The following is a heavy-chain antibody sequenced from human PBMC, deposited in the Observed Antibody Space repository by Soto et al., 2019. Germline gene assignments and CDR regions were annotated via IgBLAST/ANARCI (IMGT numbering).Heavy chain of an antibody. CDR2: INAGNGKT. CDR3: AREGYGCSGGSCYNWFDY. CDR1: GYSFTNYA. V-gene: IGHV1-3*01. J-gene: IGHJ5*01. D-gene: IGHD2-15*01. Sequence: GASVKVSCKASGYSFTNYAIHWVRQAPGQRLEWMGWINAGNGKTKYSQRFQDRVTITRDTSASTAYMELISLTSEDTAVFYCAREGYGCSGGSCYNWFDYWGQGTLVTVSS.